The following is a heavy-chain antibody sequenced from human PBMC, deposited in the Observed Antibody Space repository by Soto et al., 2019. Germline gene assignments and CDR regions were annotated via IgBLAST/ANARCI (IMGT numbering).Heavy chain of an antibody. CDR3: ARSAVLEWLFPLYYYGMDV. J-gene: IGHJ6*02. CDR1: GYTFTSYG. Sequence: GASVKVSCKASGYTFTSYGISWVRQAPGQGLEWMGWISAYNGNTNYAQKLQGRVTMTTDTSTSTAYMELRSLRSDDTAVYYCARSAVLEWLFPLYYYGMDVWGQGTTVTVSS. D-gene: IGHD3-3*01. V-gene: IGHV1-18*01. CDR2: ISAYNGNT.